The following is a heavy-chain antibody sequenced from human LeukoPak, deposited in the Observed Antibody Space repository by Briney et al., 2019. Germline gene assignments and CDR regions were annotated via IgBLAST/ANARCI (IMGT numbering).Heavy chain of an antibody. Sequence: GGSLRLSCAASEFTFSSYEMNWVRQAPGKGLEWVSHISSGGSIIYYADSVKGRFTISRDNTKNSLYLQMNSLRAEDTAVYYCARGSSPYYDILTGYSNFDYWGQGTLVTVSS. CDR1: EFTFSSYE. CDR3: ARGSSPYYDILTGYSNFDY. D-gene: IGHD3-9*01. V-gene: IGHV3-48*03. CDR2: ISSGGSII. J-gene: IGHJ4*02.